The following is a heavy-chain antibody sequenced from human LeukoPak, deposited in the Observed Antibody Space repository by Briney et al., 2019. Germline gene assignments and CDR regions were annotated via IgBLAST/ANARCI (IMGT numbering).Heavy chain of an antibody. V-gene: IGHV3-15*01. CDR2: IKSKTDGGTT. Sequence: GGSLRLSCAASGFTSSSYEMNWVRQAPGKGLEWVGRIKSKTDGGTTDYAAPVKGRFTISRDDSKNTLYLQMNSLKTEDTAVYYCTTGSIVVVTANVYWGQGTLVTVSS. D-gene: IGHD2-21*02. CDR1: GFTSSSYE. CDR3: TTGSIVVVTANVY. J-gene: IGHJ4*02.